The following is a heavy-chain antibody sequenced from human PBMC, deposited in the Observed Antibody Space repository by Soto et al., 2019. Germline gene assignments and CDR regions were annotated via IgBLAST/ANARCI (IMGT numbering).Heavy chain of an antibody. D-gene: IGHD5-12*01. Sequence: EVQLLESGGGGVQPGGSLRLSCAASGFIFSDYAMPWVRQPPGKGLGWVSAITSSGSSTYFADSLKGRITISRDNSKNTLSLQMDSLRVEDTAIYYCAKGVEGYVVSSFDSWGQGALVTVSS. CDR1: GFIFSDYA. J-gene: IGHJ4*02. CDR2: ITSSGSST. V-gene: IGHV3-23*01. CDR3: AKGVEGYVVSSFDS.